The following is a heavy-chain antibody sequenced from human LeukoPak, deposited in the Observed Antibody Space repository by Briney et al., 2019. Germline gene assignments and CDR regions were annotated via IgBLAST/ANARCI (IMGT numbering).Heavy chain of an antibody. CDR3: ARGLGDGYNYLTRAHDY. CDR2: INHSGST. V-gene: IGHV4-34*01. D-gene: IGHD5-24*01. J-gene: IGHJ4*02. CDR1: GGSFSGYY. Sequence: SETLSLTCAVYGGSFSGYYWSWIRQPPGKGLEWIGEINHSGSTNYNPSLKSRVTISVDTSKNQFSLKLGSVTAADTAVYYCARGLGDGYNYLTRAHDYWGQGTLVTVSS.